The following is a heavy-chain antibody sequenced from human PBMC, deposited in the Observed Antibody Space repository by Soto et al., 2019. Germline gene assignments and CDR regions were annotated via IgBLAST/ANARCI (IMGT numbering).Heavy chain of an antibody. CDR3: ARAGSSSSWFNAFDI. D-gene: IGHD6-13*01. V-gene: IGHV1-69*13. CDR2: IIPIFGTA. CDR1: GGTFSSYA. J-gene: IGHJ3*02. Sequence: SVKVSCKASGGTFSSYAISWVRQAPGQGLEWMGGIIPIFGTANYAQKFQGRVTITADESTSTAYMELSSLRSEDTAVYYCARAGSSSSWFNAFDIWGQGTMVTASS.